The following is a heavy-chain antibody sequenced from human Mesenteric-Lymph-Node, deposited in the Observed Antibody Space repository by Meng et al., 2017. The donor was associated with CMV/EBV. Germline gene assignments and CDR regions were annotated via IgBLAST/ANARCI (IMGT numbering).Heavy chain of an antibody. J-gene: IGHJ4*02. D-gene: IGHD3-10*01. V-gene: IGHV4-34*01. CDR3: TRGRQYYGSGSYPPWAFYFDY. CDR1: AYY. CDR2: INHSGST. Sequence: AYYLSWIRQPPGKRLEWIGEINHSGSTNYHPSLKSRITISVDTSQNQFSLKLSSVTAADTALYYCTRGRQYYGSGSYPPWAFYFDYWGQGTLVTVSS.